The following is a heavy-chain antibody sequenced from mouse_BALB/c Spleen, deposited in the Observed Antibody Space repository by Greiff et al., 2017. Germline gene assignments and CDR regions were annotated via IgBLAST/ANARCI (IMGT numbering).Heavy chain of an antibody. V-gene: IGHV14-3*02. J-gene: IGHJ3*01. D-gene: IGHD2-4*01. CDR2: IDPANGNT. CDR3: AREGPYDYLFAY. CDR1: GFNIKDTY. Sequence: EVQLQQSGAELVKPGASVKLSCTASGFNIKDTYMHWVKQRPEQGLEWIGRIDPANGNTKYDPKFQGKATITADTSYNTAYLQLSSLTSEDTAVYYCAREGPYDYLFAYWGQGTLVTVSA.